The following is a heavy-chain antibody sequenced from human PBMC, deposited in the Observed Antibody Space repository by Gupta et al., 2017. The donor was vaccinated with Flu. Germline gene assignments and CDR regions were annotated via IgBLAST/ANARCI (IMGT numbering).Heavy chain of an antibody. D-gene: IGHD6-19*01. CDR2: FFYGGST. V-gene: IGHV4-39*01. Sequence: GWIRQPPGKGLEWIGNFFYGGSTYYNPSLKSRVSISADTSKNQFSLTLTSVTAADTAVYYCARLRSPFSSGWYWGQGTRVTVSS. J-gene: IGHJ4*02. CDR3: ARLRSPFSSGWY.